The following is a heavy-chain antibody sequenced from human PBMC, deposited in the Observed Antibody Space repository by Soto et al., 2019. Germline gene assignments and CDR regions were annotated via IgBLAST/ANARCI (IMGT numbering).Heavy chain of an antibody. D-gene: IGHD3-10*01. CDR2: IYYSGST. V-gene: IGHV4-59*01. CDR3: AMVGSGSYSPPYYFDY. CDR1: GGSISSYY. J-gene: IGHJ4*02. Sequence: PSETLSLTCTVSGGSISSYYWSWIRQPPGKGLEWIGYIYYSGSTNYNPSLKSRVTISVDTSKNQFSLKLSSVTAADTAVYYCAMVGSGSYSPPYYFDYWGQGTLVTVSS.